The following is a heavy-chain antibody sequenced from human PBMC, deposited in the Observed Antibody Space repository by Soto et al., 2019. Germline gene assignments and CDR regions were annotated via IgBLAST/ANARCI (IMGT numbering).Heavy chain of an antibody. Sequence: ASVKVSCKTSGYTNTISGISWVRQAPGQRLEWMGWINADNGNTNYSQKFQGRVTITRDTSASTAYMELSSLRSEDTAVYYCARAPSWYIFDYWGQGTLVTVSS. V-gene: IGHV1-3*01. D-gene: IGHD6-13*01. CDR2: INADNGNT. CDR1: GYTNTISG. CDR3: ARAPSWYIFDY. J-gene: IGHJ4*02.